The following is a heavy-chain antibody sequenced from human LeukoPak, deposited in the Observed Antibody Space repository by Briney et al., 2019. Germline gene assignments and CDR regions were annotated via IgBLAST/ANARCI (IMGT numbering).Heavy chain of an antibody. J-gene: IGHJ4*02. CDR1: GFNFRKSW. CDR2: IYSGGST. CDR3: ARGSYDSSGFLYYFDY. Sequence: GSLRLSCEVSGFNFRKSWMSWVRQAPGKGLEWVSIIYSGGSTYYADSVKGRFTISRDNSKNTLYLQMNSLRAEDTAVYYCARGSYDSSGFLYYFDYWGQGTLVTVSS. D-gene: IGHD3-22*01. V-gene: IGHV3-66*01.